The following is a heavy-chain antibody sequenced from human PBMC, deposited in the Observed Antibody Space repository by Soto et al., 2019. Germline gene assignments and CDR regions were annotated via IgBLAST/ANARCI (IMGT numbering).Heavy chain of an antibody. V-gene: IGHV3-30-3*01. CDR1: GLTFSSYA. J-gene: IGHJ6*02. Sequence: PGGSLRLSCAASGLTFSSYAMHWVRQAPGKGLEWVAVISYDGSNKYYADSVKGRFTISRDNSKNTLYLQMNSLRAEDTAVYYCARPLIAAAGNRYYYYYGMDVWGQGTTVTVSS. D-gene: IGHD6-13*01. CDR2: ISYDGSNK. CDR3: ARPLIAAAGNRYYYYYGMDV.